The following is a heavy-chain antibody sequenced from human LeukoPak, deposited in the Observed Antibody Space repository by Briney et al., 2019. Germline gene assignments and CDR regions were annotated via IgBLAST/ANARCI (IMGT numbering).Heavy chain of an antibody. D-gene: IGHD3-10*01. CDR3: ARDGLISNFDY. J-gene: IGHJ4*02. Sequence: ASVKVSCKASGYTFTSYYMHWVRQAPGQGLEWMGIINPSGGSTSYAQKFQGRVTMTTDTSTSTAYMELRSLRSDDTAVYYCARDGLISNFDYWGQGTLVTVSS. V-gene: IGHV1-46*01. CDR2: INPSGGST. CDR1: GYTFTSYY.